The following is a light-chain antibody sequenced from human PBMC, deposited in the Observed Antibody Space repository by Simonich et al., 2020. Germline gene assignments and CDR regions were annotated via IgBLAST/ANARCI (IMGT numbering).Light chain of an antibody. V-gene: IGLV2-14*01. CDR3: SSYTSSSTLV. Sequence: QSALTQPASVSGSPGQSITIYCTGTSSDFGGYNYVSWYQQHPGKAPKLMIYDVSNRPSGVSNRFSGSKSGNTASLTISGLQAEDEAEYYCSSYTSSSTLVFGGGTKLTVL. J-gene: IGLJ2*01. CDR2: DVS. CDR1: SSDFGGYNY.